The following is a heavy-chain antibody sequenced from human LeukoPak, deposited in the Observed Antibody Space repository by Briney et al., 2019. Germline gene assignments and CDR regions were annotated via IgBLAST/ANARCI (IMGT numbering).Heavy chain of an antibody. D-gene: IGHD2-15*01. Sequence: PSETLSLTCTVSGGSISSGGYYWRWIRQHPGKGLEWIGYIYYSGSTYYNPSLKSRVTISVDTSKNQFSLKLSSVTAADTAVYYCARDGSYCSGGSCYRNLDYWGQGTLVTVSS. V-gene: IGHV4-31*03. J-gene: IGHJ4*02. CDR2: IYYSGST. CDR3: ARDGSYCSGGSCYRNLDY. CDR1: GGSISSGGYY.